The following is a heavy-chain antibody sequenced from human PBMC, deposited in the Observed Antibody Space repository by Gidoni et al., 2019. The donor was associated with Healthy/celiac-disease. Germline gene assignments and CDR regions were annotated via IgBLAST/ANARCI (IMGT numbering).Heavy chain of an antibody. D-gene: IGHD6-13*01. CDR1: GGSISSGRYY. J-gene: IGHJ4*02. Sequence: QAQLQVSGPGLVKPSQTLSLTCTASGGSISSGRYYWSWIRQPAGKGLEWIGSIYTSGSTNYNPSLKSQVTISVDTSKNEFSLKLSCVTAEDTAVYYCARGREAAGLWGQGTLVTVSS. CDR2: IYTSGST. CDR3: ARGREAAGL. V-gene: IGHV4-61*02.